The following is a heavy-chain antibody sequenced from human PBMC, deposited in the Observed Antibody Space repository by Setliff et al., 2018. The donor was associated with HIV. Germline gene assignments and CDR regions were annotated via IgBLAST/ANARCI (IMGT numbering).Heavy chain of an antibody. CDR3: ARSRGGVVTNY. CDR2: ISGYNGNT. D-gene: IGHD2-15*01. V-gene: IGHV1-18*04. CDR1: GYTFTSYG. J-gene: IGHJ4*02. Sequence: GASVKVSCKASGYTFTSYGVTWVRQAPGQGLEWMGWISGYNGNTNYAQKLQGRVTMTTDTSTSTAYMELRSLRSDDTAVYYCARSRGGVVTNYWGQGTLVTVSS.